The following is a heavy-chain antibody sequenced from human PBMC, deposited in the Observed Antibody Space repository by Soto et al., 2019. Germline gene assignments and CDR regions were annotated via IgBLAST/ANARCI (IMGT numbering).Heavy chain of an antibody. Sequence: GASVKVSCKASGGTFSSYAISWVRQAPGQGLEWMGGIIPIFGTANYAQKFQGRVTITADESTSTAYMELSSLRPEDTAVYYCARVAGIAAAGSSSAFEYWGQGTLVTVSS. D-gene: IGHD6-13*01. CDR3: ARVAGIAAAGSSSAFEY. CDR1: GGTFSSYA. CDR2: IIPIFGTA. V-gene: IGHV1-69*13. J-gene: IGHJ4*02.